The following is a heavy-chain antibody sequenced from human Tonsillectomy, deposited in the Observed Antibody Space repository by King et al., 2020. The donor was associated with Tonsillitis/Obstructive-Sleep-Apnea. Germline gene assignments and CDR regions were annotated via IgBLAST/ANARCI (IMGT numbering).Heavy chain of an antibody. CDR2: ISSSSSYT. D-gene: IGHD2-2*02. J-gene: IGHJ1*01. Sequence: HVQLVESGGGLVKPGGSLRLSCAASGFTFSDYYMSWIRQAPGKGLEWVSYISSSSSYTNYADSVKGRFTISRDNAKNSLYLQKNSLRAEDTAVYYCARDFRGYCSSTSCYMAEYFQHWGQGTLVTVSS. V-gene: IGHV3-11*05. CDR3: ARDFRGYCSSTSCYMAEYFQH. CDR1: GFTFSDYY.